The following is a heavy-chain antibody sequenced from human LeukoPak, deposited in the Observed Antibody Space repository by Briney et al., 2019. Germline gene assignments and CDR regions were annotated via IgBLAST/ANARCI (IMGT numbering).Heavy chain of an antibody. CDR3: ITPLPYSAQ. V-gene: IGHV3-15*07. J-gene: IGHJ4*02. CDR2: IKPKTDGETT. D-gene: IGHD2-21*01. CDR1: GFTFNTYT. Sequence: GGSLRLSCAASGFTFNTYTMNWVRQAPGKGLEWVGRIKPKTDGETTEYAAPVKDRFSISRDDSKSMMYLQMNSLKTEDTAVYYCITPLPYSAQGGQGTLVTVSS.